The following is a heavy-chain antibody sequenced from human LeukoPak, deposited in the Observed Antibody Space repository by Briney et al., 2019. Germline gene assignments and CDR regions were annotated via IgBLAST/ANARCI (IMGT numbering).Heavy chain of an antibody. D-gene: IGHD6-6*01. CDR3: AREYSSSSGRVFDC. CDR2: ISTDGSST. V-gene: IGHV3-74*01. Sequence: GGSLRLSCAASGFTFSSYWMHWVRQPPGKGLVWFSRISTDGSSTTYADSVKGRFTVSRDSAKNTLYPQMNSLRAEDTAVYYCAREYSSSSGRVFDCWGQGTLVTVSS. J-gene: IGHJ4*02. CDR1: GFTFSSYW.